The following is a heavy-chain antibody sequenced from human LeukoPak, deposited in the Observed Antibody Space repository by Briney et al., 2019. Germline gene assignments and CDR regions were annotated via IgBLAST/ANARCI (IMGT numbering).Heavy chain of an antibody. J-gene: IGHJ3*02. CDR1: GFPFSNYG. D-gene: IGHD1-26*01. CDR2: IYSDGST. CDR3: ARELREHGVFDI. Sequence: GGSLRLSCAASGFPFSNYGMSWVRQAPGKGLEWVSEIYSDGSTYYAASVKGRFSISRHNSKNTVYLQMNSLRAEDTAVYYCARELREHGVFDIWGQGTMVTVSS. V-gene: IGHV3-53*01.